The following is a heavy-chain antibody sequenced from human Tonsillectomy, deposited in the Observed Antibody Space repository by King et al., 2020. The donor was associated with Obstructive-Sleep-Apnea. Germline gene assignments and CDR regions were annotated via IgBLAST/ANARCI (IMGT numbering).Heavy chain of an antibody. J-gene: IGHJ3*02. CDR1: GFTFSSYA. Sequence: VQLVESGGGLVQPGGSLRLSCAASGFTFSSYAMSWVRQAPGKGLEWVSVIIGSGGSTYYADSVKGRFTISRDNSKNTLYLQMNSLRAEDTAVYYCAKDLGGSRVYSYAFDIWGHETMVTVSS. CDR3: AKDLGGSRVYSYAFDI. CDR2: IIGSGGST. V-gene: IGHV3-23*04. D-gene: IGHD5-18*01.